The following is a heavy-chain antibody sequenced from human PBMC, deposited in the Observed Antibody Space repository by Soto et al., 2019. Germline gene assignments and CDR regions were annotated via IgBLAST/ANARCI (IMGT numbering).Heavy chain of an antibody. CDR1: GLTFSTYA. J-gene: IGHJ3*02. CDR2: ISGSGGST. V-gene: IGHV3-23*01. D-gene: IGHD3-10*01. CDR3: AHPRGFGVFDAYDI. Sequence: GGSLRLSCAASGLTFSTYAMSWVRQAPGKGLVWVSAISGSGGSTFYADSVKGRFTISRDNSMNTLYLQMNSLRTEDTAVYYCAHPRGFGVFDAYDIWGQGTKVTVSS.